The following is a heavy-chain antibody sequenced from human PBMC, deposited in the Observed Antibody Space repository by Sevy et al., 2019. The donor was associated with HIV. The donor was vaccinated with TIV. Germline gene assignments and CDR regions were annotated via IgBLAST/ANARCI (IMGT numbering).Heavy chain of an antibody. Sequence: GGSLRLSCAASGFTFSSHSMNWVRQTPGKGLEWISYISGTGNTISYEDSVKGRFTISRDNAKNSLYQQLKSLRDEETAIYYCARVPPYYDSNVSDFWGQGSLVTVSS. CDR3: ARVPPYYDSNVSDF. CDR1: GFTFSSHS. D-gene: IGHD3-22*01. CDR2: ISGTGNTI. V-gene: IGHV3-48*02. J-gene: IGHJ4*02.